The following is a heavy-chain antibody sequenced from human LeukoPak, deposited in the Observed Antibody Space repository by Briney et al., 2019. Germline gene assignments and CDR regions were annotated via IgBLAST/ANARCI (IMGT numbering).Heavy chain of an antibody. V-gene: IGHV3-23*01. CDR1: GFTFSSHG. J-gene: IGHJ4*02. D-gene: IGHD2-15*01. CDR2: IVGSGSI. Sequence: GRSLRLSCAASGFTFSSHGMSWVRQAPGKGLEWVSSIVGSGSIYDADSVKYRFTISRDIFKNTLYMQMNSLRAEDTAVYYCAKGRGHCRGGSCRTMIGYWRQGTLVSVSS. CDR3: AKGRGHCRGGSCRTMIGY.